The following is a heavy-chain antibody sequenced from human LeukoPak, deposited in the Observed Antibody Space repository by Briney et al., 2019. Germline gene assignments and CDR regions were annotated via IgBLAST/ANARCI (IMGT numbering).Heavy chain of an antibody. D-gene: IGHD4-17*01. CDR3: AKDTTTVTTSYFDY. J-gene: IGHJ4*02. Sequence: GGSLRLSCAASGFTFDDYAMHWVRQAPGKGLEWVSLISWDGGSTYYADSVKGRFTISRDNSKNSLYLQMNSLRAEDTALYYCAKDTTTVTTSYFDYWGQGILVTVSS. CDR1: GFTFDDYA. V-gene: IGHV3-43D*03. CDR2: ISWDGGST.